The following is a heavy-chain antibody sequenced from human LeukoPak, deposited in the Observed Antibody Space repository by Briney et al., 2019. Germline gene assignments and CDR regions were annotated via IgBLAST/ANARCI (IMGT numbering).Heavy chain of an antibody. J-gene: IGHJ4*02. CDR3: ARSLTTVIYYYFDY. V-gene: IGHV4-38-2*02. Sequence: SETLSLTCTVSGYSISSGYYWGWIRQPPGKGLEWIGSIYYSGSTYYNPSLKSRVTISVDTSKNQFSLKLSSVTAADTAVYYCARSLTTVIYYYFDYWGQGTVVTVSS. CDR2: IYYSGST. CDR1: GYSISSGYY. D-gene: IGHD4-11*01.